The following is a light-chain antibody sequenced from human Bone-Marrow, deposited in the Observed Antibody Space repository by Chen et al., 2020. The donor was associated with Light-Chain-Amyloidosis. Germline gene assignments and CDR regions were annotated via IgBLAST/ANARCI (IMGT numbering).Light chain of an antibody. Sequence: QSALTQPASVSGSPGQSITISCTGTSSDVGSYNLVSWYQQHPGKAPKFMIYEVNKRPSGVSNRFSGSKSGNTASLTISGLQAVDEADYYCCSYAGSSTLVFGGGTKVTVL. CDR2: EVN. J-gene: IGLJ3*02. V-gene: IGLV2-23*02. CDR3: CSYAGSSTLV. CDR1: SSDVGSYNL.